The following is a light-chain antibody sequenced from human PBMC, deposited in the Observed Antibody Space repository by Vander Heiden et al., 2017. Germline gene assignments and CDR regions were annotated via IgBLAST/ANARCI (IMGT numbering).Light chain of an antibody. CDR2: GKN. J-gene: IGLJ3*02. Sequence: SSELTQDPAVSVAWGQTVRITCPGDSLRSHYARWYHQKPRQAPVLVSYGKNNRHSGIPDRFSGSSSGNTASVTITGAQAEDEADYYCNSRDSSGNHMGVFGGGTKLTVL. CDR3: NSRDSSGNHMGV. V-gene: IGLV3-19*01. CDR1: SLRSHY.